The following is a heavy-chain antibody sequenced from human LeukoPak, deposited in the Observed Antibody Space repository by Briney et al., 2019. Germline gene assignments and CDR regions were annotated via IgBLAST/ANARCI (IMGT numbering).Heavy chain of an antibody. CDR2: INHSGST. CDR3: ARPPYYDSSGYYKT. CDR1: GGSFSGYY. J-gene: IGHJ5*02. D-gene: IGHD3-22*01. V-gene: IGHV4-34*01. Sequence: SETLSLTCAVYGGSFSGYYWSWIRQPPGKGLEWIGEINHSGSTNYNPSLKSRVTISVDTSKNQFSLKLSSVTAADTAVYYCARPPYYDSSGYYKTWGQGTLVTVSS.